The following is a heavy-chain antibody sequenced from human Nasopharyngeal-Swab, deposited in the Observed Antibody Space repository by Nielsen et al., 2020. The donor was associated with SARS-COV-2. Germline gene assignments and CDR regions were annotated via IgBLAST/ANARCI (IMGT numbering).Heavy chain of an antibody. CDR2: IGAAGNT. D-gene: IGHD6-13*01. Sequence: GESLKISCAASGFTFSSSAISWVRQAPGMGLEWVSVIGAAGNTIYADSVKGRFTISRDNSKNTLYLQMNSLRAEDTAVYYCAKDSQKGGGSSWYYWGQGTLVTVSS. CDR3: AKDSQKGGGSSWYY. V-gene: IGHV3-23*01. J-gene: IGHJ4*02. CDR1: GFTFSSSA.